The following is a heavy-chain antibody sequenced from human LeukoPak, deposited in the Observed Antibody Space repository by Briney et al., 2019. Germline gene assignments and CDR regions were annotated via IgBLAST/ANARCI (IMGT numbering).Heavy chain of an antibody. CDR2: INSDGSTTRYADSVKGRIT. CDR1: GFTFSSYW. V-gene: IGHV3-74*01. Sequence: GGSLTLSCAASGFTFSSYWMHWVRQAPGKWLVWVSRINSDGSTTRYADSVKGRITRYADSVKGRITISRDNAKNTLYLQMSSLRAEDTAVYYCTRSAGERSSFDYWGQGTLVTVSS. D-gene: IGHD7-27*01. CDR3: TRSAGERSSFDY. J-gene: IGHJ4*02.